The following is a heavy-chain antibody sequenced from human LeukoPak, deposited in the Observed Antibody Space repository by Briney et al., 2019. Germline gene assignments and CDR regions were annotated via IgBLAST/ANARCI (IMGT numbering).Heavy chain of an antibody. CDR2: ISSSSNTI. Sequence: DGSLPLSCAASGFTFSSYSMNWVRQAPGKGLEWVSYISSSSNTIYYADSVKGRFTISRDNAKNSLYLQMNSLRDEDTAVYYCARRHGSCWADFDYWGQRSLVTVSS. CDR3: ARRHGSCWADFDY. D-gene: IGHD2-15*01. V-gene: IGHV3-48*02. J-gene: IGHJ4*02. CDR1: GFTFSSYS.